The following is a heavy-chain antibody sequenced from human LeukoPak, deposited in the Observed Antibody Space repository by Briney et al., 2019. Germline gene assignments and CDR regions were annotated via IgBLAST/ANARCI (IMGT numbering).Heavy chain of an antibody. CDR1: RHTFTSYG. Sequence: ASVKASCKASRHTFTSYGIIWGRQAPGQRLEWMGWISAYNGNTNYAQKLQGRVTMTTDTSTSTAYMGLRSLRSDDTAVYYCARSRIAARLYGMDVWGQGTTVTVSS. CDR2: ISAYNGNT. CDR3: ARSRIAARLYGMDV. V-gene: IGHV1-18*01. J-gene: IGHJ6*02. D-gene: IGHD6-6*01.